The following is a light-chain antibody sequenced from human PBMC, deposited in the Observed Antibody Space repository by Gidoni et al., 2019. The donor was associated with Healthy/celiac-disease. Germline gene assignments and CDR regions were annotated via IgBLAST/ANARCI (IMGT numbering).Light chain of an antibody. CDR2: DFS. V-gene: IGLV2-14*03. CDR1: SSDVGGYNY. CDR3: SSYTSSSTRVV. Sequence: QSALTQPASVSGSPGQSINISCTGTSSDVGGYNYVSWYQHHPGKAPKLIIYDFSNRPSGVSNRFSGSKSGNTASLTISGLQAEDEADYYCSSYTSSSTRVVFGGGTKLTVL. J-gene: IGLJ2*01.